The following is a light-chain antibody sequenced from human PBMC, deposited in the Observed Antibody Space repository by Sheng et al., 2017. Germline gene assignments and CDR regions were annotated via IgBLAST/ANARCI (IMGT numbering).Light chain of an antibody. Sequence: QSVLTQPPSVSAAPGQKVTISCSGSSSNIGSNFVSWYQQLPGTAPKLLIFDNNKRPSGIPDRFSASKSDTSATLGITGLQTGDEADYYCATWDGSLTAYVFGGGTKVTVL. CDR2: DNN. J-gene: IGLJ1*01. CDR3: ATWDGSLTAYV. V-gene: IGLV1-51*01. CDR1: SSNIGSNF.